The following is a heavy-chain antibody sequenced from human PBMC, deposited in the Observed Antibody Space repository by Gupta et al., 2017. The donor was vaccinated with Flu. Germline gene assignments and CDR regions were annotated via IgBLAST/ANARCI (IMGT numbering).Heavy chain of an antibody. D-gene: IGHD6-19*01. CDR3: AKVYSSGWYGY. CDR2: ISYDGSNK. J-gene: IGHJ4*02. Sequence: QVQLVESGGGVAQPGRSLRLSCAASGFPFRSYGMHWVRQAPGKGLEWVAVISYDGSNKYYADSVKGRFTISRDNSKNTLYLQMNSLRAEDTAVYYCAKVYSSGWYGYWGQGTLVTVSS. CDR1: GFPFRSYG. V-gene: IGHV3-30*18.